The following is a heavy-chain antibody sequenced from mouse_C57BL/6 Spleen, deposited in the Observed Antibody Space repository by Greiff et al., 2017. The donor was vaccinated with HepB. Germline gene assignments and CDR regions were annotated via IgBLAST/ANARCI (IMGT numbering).Heavy chain of an antibody. Sequence: QVQLQQSDAELVKPGASVKISCKVSGYTFTDHTIHWMKQRPEQGLEWIGYIYPRDGSTKYNEKFKGKATLTADKSSSTAYMQLNSLTSEDSAVYFCARGYYYGSSYDYAMDYWGQGTSVTVSS. CDR2: IYPRDGST. CDR3: ARGYYYGSSYDYAMDY. J-gene: IGHJ4*01. CDR1: GYTFTDHT. V-gene: IGHV1-78*01. D-gene: IGHD1-1*01.